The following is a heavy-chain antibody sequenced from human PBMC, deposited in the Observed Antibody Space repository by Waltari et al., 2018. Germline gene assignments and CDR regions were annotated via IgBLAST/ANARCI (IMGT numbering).Heavy chain of an antibody. CDR2: IYYSGST. V-gene: IGHV4-59*11. J-gene: IGHJ5*02. CDR3: AREGSSWWTHWFDP. D-gene: IGHD6-13*01. CDR1: GGSISSHY. Sequence: QVQLQESGPGLVKPSETLSLTCTVSGGSISSHYWSWIRQPPGKGLEWIGDIYYSGSTNYNPSLKSRVTISVDTSKNQCSLKLSSVTAADTAVYYCAREGSSWWTHWFDPWGQGTLVTVSS.